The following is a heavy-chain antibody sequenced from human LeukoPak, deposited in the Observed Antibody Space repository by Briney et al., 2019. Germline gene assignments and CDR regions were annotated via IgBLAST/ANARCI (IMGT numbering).Heavy chain of an antibody. D-gene: IGHD2-15*01. V-gene: IGHV3-30-3*01. Sequence: PGGSLRLSCAASGFTVSSNYMSWVRQAPGKGLEWVAVISYDGSNKYYADSVKGRFTISRDNAKDSLYLQMNSLRAEDTAVYYCVRESIGFDYWGQGTLVTVSS. CDR2: ISYDGSNK. CDR3: VRESIGFDY. CDR1: GFTVSSNY. J-gene: IGHJ4*02.